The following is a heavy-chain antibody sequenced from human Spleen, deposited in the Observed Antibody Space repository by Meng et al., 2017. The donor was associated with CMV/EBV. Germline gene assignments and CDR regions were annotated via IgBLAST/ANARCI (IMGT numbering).Heavy chain of an antibody. D-gene: IGHD6-13*01. V-gene: IGHV1-2*02. CDR2: INPDNGDT. Sequence: ASVKVSCKASGYTFTGYYIHWVRQAPGQGLEWMGWINPDNGDTNYAQKFQGRVSMTRDTSISTAYMELRRVKSDDTAVYYCARDGLALTQQLVPYGMDVWGQGTTVTVSS. CDR3: ARDGLALTQQLVPYGMDV. CDR1: GYTFTGYY. J-gene: IGHJ6*02.